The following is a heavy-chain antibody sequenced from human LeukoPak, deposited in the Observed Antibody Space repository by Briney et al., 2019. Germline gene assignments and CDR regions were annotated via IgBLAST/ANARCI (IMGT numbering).Heavy chain of an antibody. CDR2: IFYSGST. Sequence: SETLSLTCTVSGGSISSYYWSWIRQPPGKGLEWIGFIFYSGSTNYNPSVKSRVTISVDTSKNQFSLKLSSVTAADTAVYYCARGSQSLGYCSGGSCRAKIFDYWGQGTLVTVSS. CDR3: ARGSQSLGYCSGGSCRAKIFDY. D-gene: IGHD2-15*01. V-gene: IGHV4-59*12. CDR1: GGSISSYY. J-gene: IGHJ4*02.